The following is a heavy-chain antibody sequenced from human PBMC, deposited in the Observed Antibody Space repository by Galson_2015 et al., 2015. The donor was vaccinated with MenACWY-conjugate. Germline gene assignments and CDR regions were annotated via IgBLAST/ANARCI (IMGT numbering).Heavy chain of an antibody. CDR3: AFKGAAGTGAVDY. D-gene: IGHD6-13*01. J-gene: IGHJ4*02. CDR2: ISGSGGST. V-gene: IGHV3-23*01. Sequence: SLRLSCAASGFTFRNYAMSWVRHAPGRGPEWVSTISGSGGSTYYADSVKGRFTISRDNSKNTLYLQMNSLRAEDMAIYYCAFKGAAGTGAVDYWGQGTLVIVSS. CDR1: GFTFRNYA.